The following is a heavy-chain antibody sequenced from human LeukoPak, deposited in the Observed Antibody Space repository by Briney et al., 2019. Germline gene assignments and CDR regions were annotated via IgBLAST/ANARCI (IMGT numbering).Heavy chain of an antibody. D-gene: IGHD6-6*01. CDR3: ARGSSIVTSTIDWFDP. CDR2: INPNSGGT. J-gene: IGHJ5*02. Sequence: GASVKVSCNSSGYTFTGYYMHWVRQAPGQGLEWMGWINPNSGGTHYAQKFQGRVTMTRDTSINTAYMELSRLRSDDTAIYYCARGSSIVTSTIDWFDPWGHGALVAVSS. CDR1: GYTFTGYY. V-gene: IGHV1-2*02.